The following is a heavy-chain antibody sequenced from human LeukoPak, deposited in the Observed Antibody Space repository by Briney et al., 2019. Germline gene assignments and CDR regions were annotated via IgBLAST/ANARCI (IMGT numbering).Heavy chain of an antibody. CDR3: ARASSGGDFDY. V-gene: IGHV1-46*01. Sequence: ASVKVSCKASGYTFTSYYMHWVRQAPGQGLEWMGIINPSGGSTSYAQKFQGRVTMTRDMSTSTVYMELSSLRSEDTAVCYCARASSGGDFDYWGQGTLVTVSS. CDR1: GYTFTSYY. J-gene: IGHJ4*02. CDR2: INPSGGST. D-gene: IGHD6-19*01.